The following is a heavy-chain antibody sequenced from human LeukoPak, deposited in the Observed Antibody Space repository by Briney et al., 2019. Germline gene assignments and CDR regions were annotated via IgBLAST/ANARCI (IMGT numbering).Heavy chain of an antibody. Sequence: GGSLRLSCAASGFTFSSYWMHWVRQAPGKGLVWVSHINSDASSTGYADSVKGRFTISRDNAKNTLYLQMNRQRAEDTAVYYCASRNTYYYYGIDVWGQGTTVTVSS. D-gene: IGHD1-14*01. CDR1: GFTFSSYW. V-gene: IGHV3-74*01. CDR2: INSDASST. J-gene: IGHJ6*02. CDR3: ASRNTYYYYGIDV.